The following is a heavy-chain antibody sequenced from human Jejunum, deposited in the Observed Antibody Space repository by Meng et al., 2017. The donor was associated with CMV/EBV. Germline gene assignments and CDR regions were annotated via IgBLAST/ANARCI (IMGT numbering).Heavy chain of an antibody. CDR1: FT. CDR2: VGSSSRSK. D-gene: IGHD3-3*01. J-gene: IGHJ4*02. V-gene: IGHV3-21*01. CDR3: VRVFNYDFWNGYSDYYFDY. Sequence: FTMNWVRRAPGKGLEWVSSVGSSSRSKYYADSVKSRFTISRDNAKNSVYLQMNSLRDEDTAVYYCVRVFNYDFWNGYSDYYFDYWGQGTLVTVSS.